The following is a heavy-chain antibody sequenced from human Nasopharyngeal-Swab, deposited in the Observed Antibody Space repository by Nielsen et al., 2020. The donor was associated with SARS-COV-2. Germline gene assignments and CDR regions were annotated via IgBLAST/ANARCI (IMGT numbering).Heavy chain of an antibody. D-gene: IGHD4-11*01. CDR2: IRSKAYVGTT. V-gene: IGHV3-49*02. CDR3: TRDRLAVTTYYYYYYMDV. Sequence: WIRQPPGKGLEWVGFIRSKAYVGTTEYAASVKGRFTISRDDSKSIAYLQMNSLKTEDTAVYYCTRDRLAVTTYYYYYYMDVWGKGTTVTVSS. J-gene: IGHJ6*03.